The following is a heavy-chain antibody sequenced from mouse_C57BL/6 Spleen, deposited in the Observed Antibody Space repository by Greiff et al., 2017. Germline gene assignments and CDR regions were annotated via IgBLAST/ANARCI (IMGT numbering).Heavy chain of an antibody. V-gene: IGHV1-15*01. Sequence: VQLQQSGAELVRPGASVTLSCKASGYTFTDYEMHWVKQTPVHGLEWIGAIDPETGGTAYNQKFKGKAILTADKSSSTAYIELRSLTSEDSAVYYCTRSGYYGSSHPFAYWGQGTLVTVSA. CDR1: GYTFTDYE. CDR2: IDPETGGT. J-gene: IGHJ3*01. CDR3: TRSGYYGSSHPFAY. D-gene: IGHD1-1*01.